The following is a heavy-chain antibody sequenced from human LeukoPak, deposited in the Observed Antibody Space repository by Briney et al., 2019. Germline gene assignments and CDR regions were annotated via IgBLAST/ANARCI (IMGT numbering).Heavy chain of an antibody. Sequence: SETLSLTCTVSGGSISSYYWSWIRQPTGKGLEWIGYIYYSGSTNYNPSLKSRVTISVDTSKNQFSLKLSSVTAANTAVYYCARHHGDYGVVDYWGHGTLVTVSS. CDR3: ARHHGDYGVVDY. D-gene: IGHD4-17*01. V-gene: IGHV4-59*08. CDR1: GGSISSYY. CDR2: IYYSGST. J-gene: IGHJ4*01.